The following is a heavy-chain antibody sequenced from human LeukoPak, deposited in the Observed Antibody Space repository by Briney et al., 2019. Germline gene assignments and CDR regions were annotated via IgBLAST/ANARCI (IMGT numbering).Heavy chain of an antibody. V-gene: IGHV4-39*07. D-gene: IGHD3-10*01. J-gene: IGHJ5*02. CDR1: GGSISTSSYY. CDR2: INHSGST. Sequence: PSETLSLTCTVSGGSISTSSYYWGWIRQPPGKGLEWIGEINHSGSTNYNPSLKSRVTISVDTSKNQFSLKLSSVTAADTAVYYCARLPLWFGELEAFDPWGQGTLVTVSS. CDR3: ARLPLWFGELEAFDP.